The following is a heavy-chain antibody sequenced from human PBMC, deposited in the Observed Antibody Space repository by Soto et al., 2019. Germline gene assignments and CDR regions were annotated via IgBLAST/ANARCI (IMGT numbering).Heavy chain of an antibody. CDR3: AKGGGITIFGVVSSEPYYYGMDV. CDR1: GFTFSSYW. CDR2: IKQDGSEK. J-gene: IGHJ6*02. V-gene: IGHV3-7*03. Sequence: LRLSCAASGFTFSSYWMNWGRQAPGKGLEWVASIKQDGSEKYYVDSVKGRFTISRDNAKNSLYLQMNSLRAEDTAVYYCAKGGGITIFGVVSSEPYYYGMDVWGQGTTVTVSS. D-gene: IGHD3-3*01.